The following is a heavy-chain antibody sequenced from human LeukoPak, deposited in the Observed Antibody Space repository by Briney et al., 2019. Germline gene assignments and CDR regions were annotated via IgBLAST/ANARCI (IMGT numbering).Heavy chain of an antibody. CDR2: IYTSGRT. J-gene: IGHJ4*02. Sequence: SETLSLTCTVSGGSISYYYWNWIRQPAGKGLEWIGRIYTSGRTYYNPSLKSRVSMSVDTSKNQFSLKLSSVTAADTAVYYCARHSGIVVVVAATAIDYWGQGTLITVSS. CDR1: GGSISYYY. D-gene: IGHD2-15*01. V-gene: IGHV4-4*07. CDR3: ARHSGIVVVVAATAIDY.